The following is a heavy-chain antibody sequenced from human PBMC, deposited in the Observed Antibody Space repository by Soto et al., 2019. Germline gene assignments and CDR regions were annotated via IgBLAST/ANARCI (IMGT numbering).Heavy chain of an antibody. CDR2: IYPSGST. CDR1: GGSIRSLY. J-gene: IGHJ3*02. D-gene: IGHD5-12*01. CDR3: ARGDGYNSAFDI. Sequence: SETLSLTCTVSGGSIRSLYWSWIRQPPGKGLEWIGHIYPSGSTDYNPSLKSRVTISSDTSESQFSLKVHSVTPADTAVYYCARGDGYNSAFDIWGQGTMVTVSS. V-gene: IGHV4-59*01.